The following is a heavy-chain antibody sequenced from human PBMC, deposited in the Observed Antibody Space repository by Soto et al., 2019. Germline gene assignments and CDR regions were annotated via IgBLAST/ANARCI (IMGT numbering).Heavy chain of an antibody. V-gene: IGHV5-10-1*01. D-gene: IGHD3-22*01. CDR2: IDPSDSQT. CDR3: ARQIYDSDTGPNFQYYFDS. Sequence: GESLKISCKGSGYSFAGYWITWVRQKPGKGLEWMGRIDPSDSQTYYSPSFRGHVTISVTKSITTVFLQWSSLRASDTAMYYCARQIYDSDTGPNFQYYFDSWGQGTPVTVSS. J-gene: IGHJ4*02. CDR1: GYSFAGYW.